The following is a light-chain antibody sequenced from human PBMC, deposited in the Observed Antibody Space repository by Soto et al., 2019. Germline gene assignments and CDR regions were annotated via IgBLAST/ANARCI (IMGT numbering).Light chain of an antibody. CDR1: QSIRSR. CDR3: QHYHRSWT. J-gene: IGKJ1*01. V-gene: IGKV1-5*01. CDR2: DAS. Sequence: DFAMTQSPATLSASVGDRVTITCRASQSIRSRLAWFQQKPGKAPKLLIYDASSLESGVPQRFSGSGSGTEFPHTSSSLQDDDFSSYYRQHYHRSWTFGQGTKVE.